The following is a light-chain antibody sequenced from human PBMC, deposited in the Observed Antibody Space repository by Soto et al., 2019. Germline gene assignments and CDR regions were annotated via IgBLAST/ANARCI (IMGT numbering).Light chain of an antibody. CDR1: QSISSN. J-gene: IGKJ1*01. CDR2: GAS. CDR3: QQHNNWPRT. V-gene: IGKV3-15*01. Sequence: ETVMTPSPATLSVSPGERATLFCRASQSISSNLAWYQQKPGQAPRLLIYGASTRATDIPARFSGSGSGTEFTLTISSLQSEDFAVYYCQQHNNWPRTFGQGTKVDIK.